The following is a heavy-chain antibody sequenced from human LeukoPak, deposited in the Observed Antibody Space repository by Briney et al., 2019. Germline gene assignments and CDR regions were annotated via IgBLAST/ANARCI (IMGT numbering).Heavy chain of an antibody. J-gene: IGHJ5*02. D-gene: IGHD3-22*01. CDR1: GFTFSNAW. V-gene: IGHV3-15*01. Sequence: GGSLRLSCAASGFTFSNAWMSWVRQAPGKGLEWVGRIKSKTDGGTTDYAAPVKGRFTISRDDSKHTLYLQMNSLKTEDTAVYYCTTDYYDSSAYYYVRPRNWFDPWGQGTLVTVSS. CDR2: IKSKTDGGTT. CDR3: TTDYYDSSAYYYVRPRNWFDP.